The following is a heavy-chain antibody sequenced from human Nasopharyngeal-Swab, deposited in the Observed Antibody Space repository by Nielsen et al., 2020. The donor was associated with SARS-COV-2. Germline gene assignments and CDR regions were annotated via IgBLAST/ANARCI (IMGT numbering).Heavy chain of an antibody. CDR1: GGSISSYY. Sequence: SETLSLTCTVSGGSISSYYWIWIRQPPGKGLEWIGYIYYSGSTNYNPSLKSRVTISVDTSKNQFSLKLSSVTAADTAVYYCAKIVVVPAARVFSYYYYMDVWGKGTTVTVSS. CDR3: AKIVVVPAARVFSYYYYMDV. V-gene: IGHV4-59*01. D-gene: IGHD2-2*01. J-gene: IGHJ6*03. CDR2: IYYSGST.